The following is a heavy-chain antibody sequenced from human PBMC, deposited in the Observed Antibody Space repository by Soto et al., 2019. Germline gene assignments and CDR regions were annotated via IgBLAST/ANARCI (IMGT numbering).Heavy chain of an antibody. CDR2: IIPMYDSA. D-gene: IGHD1-26*01. CDR1: GATFKTYT. CDR3: ATWRTYSGSYCFDY. Sequence: QVQLVQSGAELKKPGSSVNVSCAASGATFKTYTINWVRQAPGQGLEWIGQIIPMYDSANYAQRFQGRVTISADKSTNIAYMELSGLRSEDTALYYCATWRTYSGSYCFDYWGHGTLVSVSS. J-gene: IGHJ4*01. V-gene: IGHV1-69*06.